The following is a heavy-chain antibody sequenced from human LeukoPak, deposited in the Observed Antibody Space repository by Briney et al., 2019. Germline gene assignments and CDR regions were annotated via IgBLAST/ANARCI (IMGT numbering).Heavy chain of an antibody. CDR1: GFTFSSYA. CDR3: ARSIDEIDNWFDT. D-gene: IGHD2/OR15-2a*01. CDR2: ISSSGSTI. V-gene: IGHV3-11*04. Sequence: GGSLRLSCAASGFTFSSYAMSWIRQAPGKGLEWVSYISSSGSTIYYADSLKGRFTISRDNAKNSLYLQMNSLRAEDTAVYYCARSIDEIDNWFDTWGQGTLVTVSP. J-gene: IGHJ5*02.